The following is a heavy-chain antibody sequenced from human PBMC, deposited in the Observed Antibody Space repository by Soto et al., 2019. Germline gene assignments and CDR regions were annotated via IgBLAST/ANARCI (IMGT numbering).Heavy chain of an antibody. CDR1: GFTFSRNA. J-gene: IGHJ4*02. Sequence: GSLRLSCAASGFTFSRNAMSWVRQAPGRGLEWVSSISGSGDSTYYADSVKGRFTISRDNSNKMLYLQMNSLRAEDTAVYYCAKDLYRGIVLMVYASFDYWGQGTLVTVSS. CDR3: AKDLYRGIVLMVYASFDY. V-gene: IGHV3-23*01. CDR2: ISGSGDST. D-gene: IGHD2-8*01.